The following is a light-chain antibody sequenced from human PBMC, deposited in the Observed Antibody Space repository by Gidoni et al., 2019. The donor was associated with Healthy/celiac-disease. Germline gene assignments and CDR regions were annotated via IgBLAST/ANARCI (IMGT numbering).Light chain of an antibody. V-gene: IGKV3-20*01. CDR3: QQYGSSPPIT. CDR2: GAS. Sequence: EIVLTQSPGTLSLSPGERATLSCRASQRVSSSYLAWYQQKHGQAPRLLIYGASSRATGIPDRFSGSGSGTDFTLTISRLEPEDFAVYYCQQYGSSPPITFGGGTKVEIK. J-gene: IGKJ4*01. CDR1: QRVSSSY.